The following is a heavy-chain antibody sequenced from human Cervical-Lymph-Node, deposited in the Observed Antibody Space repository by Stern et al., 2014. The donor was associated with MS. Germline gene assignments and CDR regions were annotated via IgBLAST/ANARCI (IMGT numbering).Heavy chain of an antibody. CDR1: GFTFSSYG. CDR2: ISYDGSNK. J-gene: IGHJ6*02. Sequence: VQLVESGGGVVQPGRSLRLSCAASGFTFSSYGMHWVRQAPGKGLEWVAVISYDGSNKYYADSVKGRFTISRDNSKKSLYLQMNSLRAEDTAVYYCARRLGYCSGGSCRHYYYGMDVWGQGTTVTVSS. D-gene: IGHD2-15*01. CDR3: ARRLGYCSGGSCRHYYYGMDV. V-gene: IGHV3-30*03.